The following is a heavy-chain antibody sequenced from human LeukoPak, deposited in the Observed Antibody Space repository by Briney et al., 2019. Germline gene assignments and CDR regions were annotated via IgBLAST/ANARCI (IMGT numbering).Heavy chain of an antibody. V-gene: IGHV3-20*04. CDR2: INWNGGST. D-gene: IGHD3-22*01. J-gene: IGHJ6*03. CDR3: ARGGYYYDSSGYYDYYHYMDV. CDR1: GFTFDDYG. Sequence: GGSLRLSCAASGFTFDDYGMSWVRQAPGKGLEWVSGINWNGGSTGYADSVKGRFTISRDNAKNSLYLQMNSLRAEDTAVYYCARGGYYYDSSGYYDYYHYMDVWGKGTTVTVSS.